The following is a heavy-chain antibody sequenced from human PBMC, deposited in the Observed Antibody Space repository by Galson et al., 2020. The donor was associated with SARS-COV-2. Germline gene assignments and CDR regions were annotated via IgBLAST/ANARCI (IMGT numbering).Heavy chain of an antibody. Sequence: GESLKISCTTSGFTFGDYAMSWFRQAPGKGLEWVGFIRSEVYGGTTEYAASVKGRFIISRHDSKSIAYLQMNSLKTEDTAVYFCTRGYYYASSGLDYWGQGTLVTVSA. CDR3: TRGYYYASSGLDY. J-gene: IGHJ4*02. CDR1: GFTFGDYA. D-gene: IGHD3-22*01. V-gene: IGHV3-49*03. CDR2: IRSEVYGGTT.